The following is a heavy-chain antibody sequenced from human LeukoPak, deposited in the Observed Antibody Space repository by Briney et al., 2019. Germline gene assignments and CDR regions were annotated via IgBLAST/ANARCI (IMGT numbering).Heavy chain of an antibody. CDR1: GFTLDDYG. Sequence: GGSLRLSCAASGFTLDDYGMNWVRQAPGKGLEWVSVISGSGGSTYYADSVKGRFTISRDNSKNTLYLQMNSLRAEDAAVYYCAKDQGGYTYGYIYNWGQGTLVAVSS. V-gene: IGHV3-23*01. CDR3: AKDQGGYTYGYIYN. J-gene: IGHJ4*02. CDR2: ISGSGGST. D-gene: IGHD5-18*01.